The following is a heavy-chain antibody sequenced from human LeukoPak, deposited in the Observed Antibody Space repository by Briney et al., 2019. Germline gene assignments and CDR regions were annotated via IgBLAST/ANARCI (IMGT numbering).Heavy chain of an antibody. CDR2: INPNSGGT. Sequence: ASVKVSCKASGYTFTGYYMHWVRQAPGQGLEWMGWINPNSGGTNYAQKFQGRVTMTRDTSISTAYMELSRLRSDDTAVYYCARDPTYSGLYYFEYWGQGTLVTVSS. V-gene: IGHV1-2*02. J-gene: IGHJ4*02. CDR3: ARDPTYSGLYYFEY. D-gene: IGHD5-12*01. CDR1: GYTFTGYY.